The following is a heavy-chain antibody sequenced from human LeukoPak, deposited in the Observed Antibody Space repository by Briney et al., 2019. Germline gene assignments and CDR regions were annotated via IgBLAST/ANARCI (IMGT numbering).Heavy chain of an antibody. CDR2: IYHSGST. J-gene: IGHJ4*02. CDR1: GYSISSGYY. CDR3: ARQDGGATD. Sequence: RPSETLSLTCVVSGYSISSGYYWGWIRQPPGKGLEWIGSIYHSGSTYYNPSLKSRVTISVDTSKNQFSLKLSSVTAADTAVHYCARQDGGATDWGQGTLVTVSS. V-gene: IGHV4-38-2*01. D-gene: IGHD1-26*01.